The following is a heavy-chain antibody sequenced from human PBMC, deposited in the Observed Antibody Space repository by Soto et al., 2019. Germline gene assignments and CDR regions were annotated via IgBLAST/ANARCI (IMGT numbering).Heavy chain of an antibody. CDR2: ISFDGNIK. CDR1: GFTFSDYA. CDR3: ARAPRRYCTSLSCLGLYGLDV. J-gene: IGHJ6*02. Sequence: QVQLVESGGGVVQPGRSLRLSCAASGFTFSDYAMHWVRHVPGQGLEWVAVISFDGNIKYDADSVKGRFTISRDNSMNTLFLQMDILKGEDPAVYSCARAPRRYCTSLSCLGLYGLDVWGQGTAVNVSS. V-gene: IGHV3-30-3*01. D-gene: IGHD2-8*01.